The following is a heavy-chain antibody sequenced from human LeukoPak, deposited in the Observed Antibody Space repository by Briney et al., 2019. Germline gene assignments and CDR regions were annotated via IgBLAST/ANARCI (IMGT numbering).Heavy chain of an antibody. Sequence: GGSLRLSWAASGFTFSSYSMNWVRQAPGKGLEWVSSISSSSSYIYYADSVKGRFTISRDNAKNSLYLQMNSLRAEDTAVYYCARDTTRAVAGLDYWGQGTLVTVSS. CDR2: ISSSSSYI. D-gene: IGHD6-19*01. CDR1: GFTFSSYS. CDR3: ARDTTRAVAGLDY. J-gene: IGHJ4*02. V-gene: IGHV3-21*01.